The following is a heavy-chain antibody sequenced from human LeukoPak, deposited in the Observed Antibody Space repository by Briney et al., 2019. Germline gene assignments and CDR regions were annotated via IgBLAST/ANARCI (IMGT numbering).Heavy chain of an antibody. CDR3: ARAAAGSWYFYYYMDV. Sequence: KPGGSLRLSCEASGFTFNTYSMNWARQAPGKGLEWVSSIDSSGGYMFYADSVKGRFIISRDNAKNSLYLQMTSLKAEDTAVYYCARAAAGSWYFYYYMDVWGKGTTVTISS. D-gene: IGHD6-13*01. CDR1: GFTFNTYS. J-gene: IGHJ6*03. V-gene: IGHV3-21*01. CDR2: IDSSGGYM.